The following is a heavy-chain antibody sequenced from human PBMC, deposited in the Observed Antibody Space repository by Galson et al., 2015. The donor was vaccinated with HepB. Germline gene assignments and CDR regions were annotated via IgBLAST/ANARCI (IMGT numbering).Heavy chain of an antibody. D-gene: IGHD3-9*01. CDR3: AKVFQGSNDIGTDDAFDI. V-gene: IGHV3-23*01. Sequence: SLRLSCAASGFTFSSYAMSWVRQAPGKGLEWVSAISGSGGSTYYADSVKGRFTISRDNSKNTLYLQMNSLRAEDTAVYYCAKVFQGSNDIGTDDAFDIWGQGTMVTVSS. CDR2: ISGSGGST. J-gene: IGHJ3*02. CDR1: GFTFSSYA.